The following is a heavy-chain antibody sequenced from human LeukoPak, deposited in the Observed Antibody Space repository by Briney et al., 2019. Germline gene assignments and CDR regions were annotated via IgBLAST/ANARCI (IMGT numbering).Heavy chain of an antibody. CDR2: IRSKAYGGTT. D-gene: IGHD3-3*01. CDR3: TRDPWGVGRDFWRGYSPFDI. V-gene: IGHV3-49*03. J-gene: IGHJ3*02. CDR1: GFTFGDYA. Sequence: GGSLRLSCTASGFTFGDYAMSWFRQAPGKGLEWVGFIRSKAYGGTTEDAASVKGRFTISRDDSKSIAYMQMNSLKTEDTAVYYCTRDPWGVGRDFWRGYSPFDIWGQGTMVTVSS.